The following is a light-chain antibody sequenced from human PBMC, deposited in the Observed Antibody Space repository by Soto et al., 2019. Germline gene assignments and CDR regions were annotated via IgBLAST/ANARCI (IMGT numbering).Light chain of an antibody. CDR3: QSYDSSLSAYV. V-gene: IGLV1-40*01. J-gene: IGLJ1*01. CDR2: GNS. CDR1: SSNIGAGYD. Sequence: QPVLAQPPSVSGATGQKVTISCTGSSSNIGAGYDLHWYQQLPGTAPKLLLYGNSNRPSGVPDRFSGSKAGTSASLAITGLQAEDEADYYCQSYDSSLSAYVFGTGTKLTVL.